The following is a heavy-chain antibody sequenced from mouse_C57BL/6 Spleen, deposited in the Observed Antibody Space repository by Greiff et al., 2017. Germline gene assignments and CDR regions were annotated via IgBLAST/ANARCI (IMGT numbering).Heavy chain of an antibody. CDR1: GYTFTSYW. Sequence: QVQLQHPGAELVKPGASVKMSCKASGYTFTSYWITWVKQRPGQGLEWIGDIYPGSGSTNYNEKFKSKATLTVDTSSSTAYMQLSSLTSEDSAVYYCARRYGSTEGYFDVWGTGTTVTVSS. CDR2: IYPGSGST. J-gene: IGHJ1*03. V-gene: IGHV1-55*01. CDR3: ARRYGSTEGYFDV. D-gene: IGHD1-1*01.